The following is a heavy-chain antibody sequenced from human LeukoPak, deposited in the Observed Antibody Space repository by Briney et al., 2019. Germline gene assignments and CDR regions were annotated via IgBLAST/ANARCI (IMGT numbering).Heavy chain of an antibody. CDR3: ARDQGDGYNKYFFDY. Sequence: GGSLRLSCAASGLTFSTSAMNWVRQAPGRGLEWVSYISRGGDTIYCADSVKGRFTISRDSAKNTLYLQLNSLRAEDTAVYYCARDQGDGYNKYFFDYWGQGTLVTVST. J-gene: IGHJ4*02. CDR2: ISRGGDTI. V-gene: IGHV3-48*03. CDR1: GLTFSTSA. D-gene: IGHD5-24*01.